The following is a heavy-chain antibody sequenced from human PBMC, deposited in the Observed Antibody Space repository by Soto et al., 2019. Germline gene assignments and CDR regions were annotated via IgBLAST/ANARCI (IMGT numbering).Heavy chain of an antibody. D-gene: IGHD1-1*01. CDR2: LYDVDGT. J-gene: IGHJ3*01. V-gene: IGHV3-53*01. CDR3: ASWHEREHAYDV. Sequence: LRLSCAAFGLTVSGKKYVAWVRQAPGKGLEWISALYDVDGTYYADSVKGRFTTSSDSSKTTVYLQMNGLRPDDTAVYYCASWHEREHAYDVWGRGTTVTVSS. CDR1: GLTVSGKKY.